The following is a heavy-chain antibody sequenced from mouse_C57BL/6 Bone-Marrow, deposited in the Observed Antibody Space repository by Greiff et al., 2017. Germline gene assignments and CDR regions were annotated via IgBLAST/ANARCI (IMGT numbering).Heavy chain of an antibody. Sequence: QVQLQQPGAELVKPGASVKLSCKASGYTFTSYWMQWVKQRPGQGLEWIGEIDPSDSYTNYNQKFKGKSTLTVDKSSSTAYMQLSSLTSEDSAVYYCARGWLPFAYWGQGTLVTVSA. V-gene: IGHV1-50*01. J-gene: IGHJ3*01. CDR2: IDPSDSYT. D-gene: IGHD2-2*01. CDR3: ARGWLPFAY. CDR1: GYTFTSYW.